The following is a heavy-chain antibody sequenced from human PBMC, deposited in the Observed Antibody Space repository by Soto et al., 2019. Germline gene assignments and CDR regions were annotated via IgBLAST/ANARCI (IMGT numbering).Heavy chain of an antibody. CDR2: ISGSGGST. CDR1: GFTFSSYA. Sequence: EVQLLESGGGLVQPGGSLRLSCAASGFTFSSYAMSWVRQAPGKGLEWVSAISGSGGSTYYADSVKGRFTISRDNSKNKLSLQMKRMRAEDKDVYFCAKKEYCSCTSCYCEPVYYYYYYMDVWGKGTTVTVSS. D-gene: IGHD2-2*01. J-gene: IGHJ6*03. CDR3: AKKEYCSCTSCYCEPVYYYYYYMDV. V-gene: IGHV3-23*01.